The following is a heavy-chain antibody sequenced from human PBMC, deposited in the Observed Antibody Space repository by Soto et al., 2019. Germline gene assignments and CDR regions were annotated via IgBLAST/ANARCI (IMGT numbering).Heavy chain of an antibody. J-gene: IGHJ4*02. D-gene: IGHD6-13*01. Sequence: VSCKSSRGTFPTGAITWVRQAPAQGLEGMGMINTVLGHQNHAKRCQGRATISADESTSTDPLELRNLRSEATAIYYGVRGGHNSGWYRTFDFWGQGTLVTVSS. CDR1: RGTFPTGA. CDR2: INTVLGHQ. CDR3: VRGGHNSGWYRTFDF. V-gene: IGHV1-69*15.